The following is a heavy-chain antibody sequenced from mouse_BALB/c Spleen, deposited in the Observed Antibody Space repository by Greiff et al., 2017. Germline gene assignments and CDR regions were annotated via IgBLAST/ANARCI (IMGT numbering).Heavy chain of an antibody. CDR3: ARHYYAMDY. V-gene: IGHV3-2*02. CDR2: ISYSGST. J-gene: IGHJ4*01. Sequence: EVQGVESGPGLVKPSQSLSLTCTVTGYSITSDYAWNWIRQFPGNKLEWMGYISYSGSTSYNPSLKSRISITRDTSKNQFFLQLNSVTTEDTATYYCARHYYAMDYWGQGTSVTVSS. CDR1: GYSITSDYA.